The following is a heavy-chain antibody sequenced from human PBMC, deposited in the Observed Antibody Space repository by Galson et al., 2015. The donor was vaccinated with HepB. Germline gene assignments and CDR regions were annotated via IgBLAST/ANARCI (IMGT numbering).Heavy chain of an antibody. D-gene: IGHD1-7*01. J-gene: IGHJ6*02. CDR3: ARDSRLELRLNNYYYYGMDV. V-gene: IGHV1-18*03. CDR1: GYDFNKYG. CDR2: ISGYDGST. Sequence: SVKVSCKASGYDFNKYGLSWLRQAPGQGLEWMGWISGYDGSTNYPQTLQGRVIMTTDRSTNTGYMEVRSLRSDDMAIYYCARDSRLELRLNNYYYYGMDVWGQGTTVTVSS.